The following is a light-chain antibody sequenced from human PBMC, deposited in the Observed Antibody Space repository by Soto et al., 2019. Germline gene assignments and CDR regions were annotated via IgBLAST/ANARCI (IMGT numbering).Light chain of an antibody. Sequence: SALTQPPSASGSPGQSVTIPCTGTSSDVGGYNYVSWYQQHPGKAPKLMIYEVSKRPSGVPDRFSGSKSGNTASLTVSGLQPEDEADYYCSSYAGSNKSVFGTGTKVTVL. CDR2: EVS. CDR1: SSDVGGYNY. J-gene: IGLJ1*01. V-gene: IGLV2-8*01. CDR3: SSYAGSNKSV.